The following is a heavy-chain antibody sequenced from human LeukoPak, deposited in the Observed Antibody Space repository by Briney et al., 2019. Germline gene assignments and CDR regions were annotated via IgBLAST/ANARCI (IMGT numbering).Heavy chain of an antibody. CDR3: ARSVPSLDYLFDS. J-gene: IGHJ5*01. CDR2: IYNSGNT. Sequence: SETLSLTCTVSGGSISGYYWTWIRQLPGKGLEWIGYIYNSGNTNYNPSLKSRVTVSVDTSKNQFSLRLTSVTAADTAVYYCARSVPSLDYLFDSWGHGTLVTVSS. D-gene: IGHD4-11*01. V-gene: IGHV4-59*08. CDR1: GGSISGYY.